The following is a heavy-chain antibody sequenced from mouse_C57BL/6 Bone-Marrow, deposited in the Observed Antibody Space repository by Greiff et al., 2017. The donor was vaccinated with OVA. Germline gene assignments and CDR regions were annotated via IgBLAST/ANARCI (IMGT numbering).Heavy chain of an antibody. Sequence: VQLQQPGAELAKPGASVKMSCKASGYTFTSYWITWVKQRPGQGLEWIGDIYPGSGSTNYNEKFKSKATLTVDTSSSTAYMQLSSLTSEDSAVYYGARDYGSSPGFAYWGQGTLVTVSA. CDR2: IYPGSGST. V-gene: IGHV1-55*01. CDR3: ARDYGSSPGFAY. CDR1: GYTFTSYW. D-gene: IGHD1-1*01. J-gene: IGHJ3*01.